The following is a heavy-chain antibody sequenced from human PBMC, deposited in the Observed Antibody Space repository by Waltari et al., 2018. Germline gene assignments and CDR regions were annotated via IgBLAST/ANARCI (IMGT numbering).Heavy chain of an antibody. CDR2: IYYSGST. CDR3: ARGADGFDY. J-gene: IGHJ4*02. CDR1: GGSISSYY. Sequence: QVQLQESGPGLVKPSETLSLTCTVSGGSISSYYWSWIRQPPGKGLEWLGYIYYSGSTNYNPALKSRVTISVDTSKNQFSLKLSSVTAADTAVYYCARGADGFDYWGQGTLVTVSS. V-gene: IGHV4-59*01.